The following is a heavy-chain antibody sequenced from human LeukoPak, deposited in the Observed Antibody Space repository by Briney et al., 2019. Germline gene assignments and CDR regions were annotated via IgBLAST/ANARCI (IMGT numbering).Heavy chain of an antibody. Sequence: RASVKVSCKASGYTFIGHYIHWVRQAPGQGLEWMGWMNPDSGGTNYAQKFQDRVTMNRDTSITTAYMELSRLTSDDTAIYYCARIMEYYDFTPRGFDIWGQGTMVAVSS. J-gene: IGHJ3*02. CDR1: GYTFIGHY. CDR3: ARIMEYYDFTPRGFDI. V-gene: IGHV1-2*02. CDR2: MNPDSGGT. D-gene: IGHD3/OR15-3a*01.